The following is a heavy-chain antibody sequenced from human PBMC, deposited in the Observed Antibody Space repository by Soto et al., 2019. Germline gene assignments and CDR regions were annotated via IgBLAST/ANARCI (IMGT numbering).Heavy chain of an antibody. J-gene: IGHJ6*02. CDR3: AIDIVVVVAATDDYGMDV. V-gene: IGHV1-69*01. CDR2: IIPIFGTA. Sequence: QVQLVQSGAEVKKPGSSVKVSCKASGGTFSSYAISWVRQAPGQGLEWMGGIIPIFGTANYAQKFQGRVTITADESTSTAYMELSSLRSEDTAVYYCAIDIVVVVAATDDYGMDVWGQGTTVTVSS. CDR1: GGTFSSYA. D-gene: IGHD2-15*01.